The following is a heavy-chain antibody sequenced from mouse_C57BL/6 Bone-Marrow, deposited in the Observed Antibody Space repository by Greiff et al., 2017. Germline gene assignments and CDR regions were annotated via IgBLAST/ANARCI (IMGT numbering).Heavy chain of an antibody. CDR1: GYTFTTYP. CDR3: ARPYYYGSRDWYFDV. D-gene: IGHD1-1*01. J-gene: IGHJ1*03. V-gene: IGHV1-47*01. Sequence: LQESGAELVKPGASVKMSCKASGYTFTTYPLEWMKQNHGKSLEWIGNFHPYNDDTKYNEKFKGKATLTVEKSSSTVYLELSRLTSDDSAVYYCARPYYYGSRDWYFDVWGTGTTVTVSS. CDR2: FHPYNDDT.